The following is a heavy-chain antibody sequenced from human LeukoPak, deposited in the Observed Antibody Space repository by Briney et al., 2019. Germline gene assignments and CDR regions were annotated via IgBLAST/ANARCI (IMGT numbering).Heavy chain of an antibody. J-gene: IGHJ4*02. CDR3: AKPPEGRSGFYGADY. CDR1: GFTLSSYA. CDR2: ISGSGVST. D-gene: IGHD3-3*01. Sequence: GGSLRLSCAASGFTLSSYAMSWVRQAPGKGLEWVSAISGSGVSTYYADSVKGRFTISRDNSKNTLYLQMNSLRAEDTAVYYCAKPPEGRSGFYGADYWGQGTLVTVSS. V-gene: IGHV3-23*01.